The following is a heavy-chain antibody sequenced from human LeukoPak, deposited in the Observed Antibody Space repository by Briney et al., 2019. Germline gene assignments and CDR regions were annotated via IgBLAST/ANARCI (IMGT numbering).Heavy chain of an antibody. Sequence: ASAKVSCKASGYTLTSYDINWVRQATGQGLEWMGWMNPNSGNTGYAQKFQGRVTMTRNTSISTAYMELSSLRSEDTAVYYCARGLSGAPGDFDYWGQGTLVTVSS. J-gene: IGHJ4*02. CDR2: MNPNSGNT. CDR1: GYTLTSYD. CDR3: ARGLSGAPGDFDY. D-gene: IGHD3-10*01. V-gene: IGHV1-8*01.